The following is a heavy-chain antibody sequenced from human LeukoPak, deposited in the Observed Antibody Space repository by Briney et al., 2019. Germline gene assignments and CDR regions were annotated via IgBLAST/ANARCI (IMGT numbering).Heavy chain of an antibody. Sequence: SETLSLTCTVSGGSISSGSYYWSWIRQPAGKGLEWIGRIYYSGSTNYNPSLKSRVTISVDTSKNQLSLKVTSVTAADAAVYYCARGGDEVMVLGPAAHGMDVWGQGTTVTVSS. V-gene: IGHV4-61*02. CDR2: IYYSGST. CDR3: ARGGDEVMVLGPAAHGMDV. CDR1: GGSISSGSYY. J-gene: IGHJ6*02. D-gene: IGHD3-10*01.